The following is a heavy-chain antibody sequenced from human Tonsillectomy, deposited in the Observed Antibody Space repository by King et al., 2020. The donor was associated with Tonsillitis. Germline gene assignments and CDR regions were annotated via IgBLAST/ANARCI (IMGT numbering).Heavy chain of an antibody. D-gene: IGHD6-13*01. CDR2: INPNSGGT. CDR3: AREPYSSSWDDAFDI. J-gene: IGHJ3*02. Sequence: QLVQSGAEVKKPGASVKVSCKASGYTFTGYYMHWVRQAPGQGLEWMGWINPNSGGTNYAQKFQGRVTITRDTSISTAYMERSRLRSDDTAVYYCAREPYSSSWDDAFDIWGQGTMVTVSS. CDR1: GYTFTGYY. V-gene: IGHV1-2*02.